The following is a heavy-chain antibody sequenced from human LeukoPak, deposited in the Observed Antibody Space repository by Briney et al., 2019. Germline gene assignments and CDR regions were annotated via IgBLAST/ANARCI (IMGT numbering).Heavy chain of an antibody. CDR2: ISGSGDTM. D-gene: IGHD6-19*01. J-gene: IGHJ4*02. CDR3: ARGAVAGTPPVDY. CDR1: GFTFISHE. V-gene: IGHV3-48*03. Sequence: GGSLRLSCAASGFTFISHEMNWVRQAPGKGLEWLSYISGSGDTMYYADSVRGRFTISRDNAKNSLYLQMNSLRTEDSALYSCARGAVAGTPPVDYWGPGTLVTVSS.